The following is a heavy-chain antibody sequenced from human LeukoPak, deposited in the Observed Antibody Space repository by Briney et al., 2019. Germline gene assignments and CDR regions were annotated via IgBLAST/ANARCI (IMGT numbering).Heavy chain of an antibody. J-gene: IGHJ4*02. D-gene: IGHD3-22*01. V-gene: IGHV3-48*01. CDR2: ISSYSCTI. CDR3: ARDREGYYTDY. CDR1: GFTCNTSA. Sequence: AGGSVRLSCAASGFTCNTSAMNWVRQAPGKGREWLSYISSYSCTIFYADSVKGRFTISRDNSKNTLYMQMNRLRAEDTAVYYCARDREGYYTDYWGQGTLVTVSS.